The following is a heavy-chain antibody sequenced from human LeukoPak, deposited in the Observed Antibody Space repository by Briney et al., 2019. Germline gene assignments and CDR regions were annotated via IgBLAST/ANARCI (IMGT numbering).Heavy chain of an antibody. CDR3: ARDDSHYSGGRWFDAFDI. D-gene: IGHD2-15*01. J-gene: IGHJ3*02. Sequence: GGSLRLSCAASEFTFSSYWMTWVRQAPGKGLEWVANIKQDGSEKYYVDSVKGRFTISRDNAKNSLYLQMNSLRGEDTPVYYSARDDSHYSGGRWFDAFDIWGQGTMVTVSS. CDR1: EFTFSSYW. V-gene: IGHV3-7*01. CDR2: IKQDGSEK.